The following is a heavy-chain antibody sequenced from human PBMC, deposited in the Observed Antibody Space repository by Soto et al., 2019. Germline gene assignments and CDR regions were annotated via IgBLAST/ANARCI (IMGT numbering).Heavy chain of an antibody. CDR2: ISYDGTKK. J-gene: IGHJ4*02. CDR3: ARVFSGEYFDTSGSVFFDY. V-gene: IGHV3-30-3*01. CDR1: GFTFSSYA. D-gene: IGHD3-22*01. Sequence: QVQLVESGGGVVQPGRSLRLSCAASGFTFSSYAMQWVRQAPAKGLEWVAVISYDGTKKYYADSVKGLFTISRDNHKNTLYLQMNSLRAVDTAVYYCARVFSGEYFDTSGSVFFDYWGQGTLVTVSS.